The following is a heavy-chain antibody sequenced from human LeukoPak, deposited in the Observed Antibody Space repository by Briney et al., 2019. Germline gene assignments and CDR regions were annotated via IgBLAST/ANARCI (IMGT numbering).Heavy chain of an antibody. CDR3: ARAGVATWQY. J-gene: IGHJ4*02. CDR1: GGSISSGDYY. Sequence: SQTLSLTCTVSGGSISSGDYYWSWIRQPPGKGLEWIGSIYHSGGTYYNPSLKSRVTISVDTSKNQFSLRLSTVTAADTAVYYCARAGVATWQYWGQGTLVTVSS. D-gene: IGHD5-12*01. CDR2: IYHSGGT. V-gene: IGHV4-30-4*01.